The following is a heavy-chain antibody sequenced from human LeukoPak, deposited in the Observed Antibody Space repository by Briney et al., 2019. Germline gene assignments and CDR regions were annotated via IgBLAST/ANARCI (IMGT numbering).Heavy chain of an antibody. CDR1: GGSISSYY. J-gene: IGHJ4*02. CDR3: ARGSITIFGVVPYYFDY. D-gene: IGHD3-3*01. Sequence: SETLSLTCTVSGGSISSYYWSWIRQPPGKGLEWIGYIYYSGSTNYNPSLKGRVTISVDTPKNQFSLKLSSVTAADTAVYYCARGSITIFGVVPYYFDYWGQGTLVTVSS. CDR2: IYYSGST. V-gene: IGHV4-59*01.